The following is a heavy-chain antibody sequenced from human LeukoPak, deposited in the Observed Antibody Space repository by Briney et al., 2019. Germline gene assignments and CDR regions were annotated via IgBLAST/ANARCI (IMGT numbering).Heavy chain of an antibody. J-gene: IGHJ5*02. D-gene: IGHD1-26*01. CDR1: GGSIIGYY. CDR3: AREATALPFDP. CDR2: IHYSGGT. V-gene: IGHV4-59*01. Sequence: SETLSLTCTVSGGSIIGYYWVWIRQSPGKGLEWIGYIHYSGGTNYNPSLQSRVTMSVDTSKNQFSLNLNSVSVADTAVYYCAREATALPFDPWGQGILVTVS.